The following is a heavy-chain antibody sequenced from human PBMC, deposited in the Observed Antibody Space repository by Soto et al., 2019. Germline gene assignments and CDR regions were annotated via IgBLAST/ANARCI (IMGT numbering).Heavy chain of an antibody. Sequence: PGGSLRLSCAASGFTFGDYAMHWVRQGPGKGLEWVSGISWNSDSIGYADSVKGRFTISRDNAKNSLYLHMSILRGEDTALYFCAKGEAAAFDYYVMDVWGQGTTVTVSS. V-gene: IGHV3-9*01. D-gene: IGHD6-13*01. CDR3: AKGEAAAFDYYVMDV. J-gene: IGHJ6*02. CDR2: ISWNSDSI. CDR1: GFTFGDYA.